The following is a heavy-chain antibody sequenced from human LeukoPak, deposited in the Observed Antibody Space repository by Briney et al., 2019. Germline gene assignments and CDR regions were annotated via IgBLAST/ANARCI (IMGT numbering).Heavy chain of an antibody. CDR2: INPNSGGT. Sequence: ASVKVSCKASGYTFTGYYMHWVRQAPGQGLEWMGWINPNSGGTNYAQKFQGRVTMTRDTSISTAYMELSRLRSDDTAVYYCVAYGSGSYYNEAWGQGTLVTVSS. CDR3: VAYGSGSYYNEA. CDR1: GYTFTGYY. V-gene: IGHV1-2*02. D-gene: IGHD3-10*01. J-gene: IGHJ5*02.